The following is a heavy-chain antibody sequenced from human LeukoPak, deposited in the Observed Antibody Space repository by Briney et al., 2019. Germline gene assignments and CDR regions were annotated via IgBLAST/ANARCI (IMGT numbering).Heavy chain of an antibody. CDR1: GGTFSSYA. V-gene: IGHV1-69*04. J-gene: IGHJ6*02. D-gene: IGHD3/OR15-3a*01. CDR3: ARARGLGYYYYGMDV. CDR2: IIPILGIA. Sequence: SVNVSCKASGGTFSSYAISWVRQAPGQGLEWMGRIIPILGIANYAQKFQGRVTITADKSTSTAYMELSSLRSEDTAVYYCARARGLGYYYYGMDVWGQGTTVTVSS.